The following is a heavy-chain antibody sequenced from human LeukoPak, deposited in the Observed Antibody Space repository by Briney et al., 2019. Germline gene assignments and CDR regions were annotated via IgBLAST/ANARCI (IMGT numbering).Heavy chain of an antibody. Sequence: ASVKVSCKASGGTFSSYAISWVRQAPGQGLEWMGGIIPIFGTASYAQKFQGRVTITTDESTSTAYMELSSLRSEDTAVYYCARVNTMVRGVIPYYFDYWGQGTLVTVSS. V-gene: IGHV1-69*05. J-gene: IGHJ4*02. D-gene: IGHD3-10*01. CDR3: ARVNTMVRGVIPYYFDY. CDR2: IIPIFGTA. CDR1: GGTFSSYA.